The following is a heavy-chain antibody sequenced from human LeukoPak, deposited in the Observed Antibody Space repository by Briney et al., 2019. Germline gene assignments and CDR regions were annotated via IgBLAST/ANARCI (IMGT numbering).Heavy chain of an antibody. Sequence: GASVKVSCKASGYTFTSYGISWVRQAPGQGLEWMGWISAYNGNTNYAQKLQGRVTMTTDTSTSTAYMELRSLRSDDTAVYYCARERAGIRYQLQKSAFDYWGQGTLVTVSS. CDR1: GYTFTSYG. D-gene: IGHD2-2*01. J-gene: IGHJ4*02. CDR3: ARERAGIRYQLQKSAFDY. CDR2: ISAYNGNT. V-gene: IGHV1-18*01.